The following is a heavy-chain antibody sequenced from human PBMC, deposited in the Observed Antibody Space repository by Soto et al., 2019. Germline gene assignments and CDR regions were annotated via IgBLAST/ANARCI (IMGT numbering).Heavy chain of an antibody. CDR1: GGSFSGYY. CDR3: ARTQTPRLLWFGELTPFDP. Sequence: NPSETLSLTCAVYGGSFSGYYWTWIRQPPGTGLEWIGEINHSGSTNYNPSLKSRVTISVDTSKNQFSLKLSSVTAADTAVYHCARTQTPRLLWFGELTPFDPWGQGTLVTVSS. CDR2: INHSGST. J-gene: IGHJ5*02. V-gene: IGHV4-34*01. D-gene: IGHD3-10*01.